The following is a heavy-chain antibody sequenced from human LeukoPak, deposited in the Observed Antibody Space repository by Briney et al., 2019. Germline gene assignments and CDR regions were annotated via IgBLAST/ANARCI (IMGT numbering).Heavy chain of an antibody. J-gene: IGHJ4*02. Sequence: GGSLRLSCAASGFTFSSYGMHWVRQAPGKGLEWVAVIWYDGSNKYYADSVKGRFTISRDNSKNTLYLQMNSLRAEDTAVYYCARDSERYCSGGSCYRLGYWGQGTLVTVSS. CDR1: GFTFSSYG. CDR2: IWYDGSNK. D-gene: IGHD2-15*01. V-gene: IGHV3-33*01. CDR3: ARDSERYCSGGSCYRLGY.